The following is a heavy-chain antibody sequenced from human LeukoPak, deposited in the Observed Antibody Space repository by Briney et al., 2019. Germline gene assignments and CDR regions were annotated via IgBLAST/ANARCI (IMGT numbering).Heavy chain of an antibody. J-gene: IGHJ4*02. Sequence: GGSLRLSCAASGFTFSNYWMTWVRQPPGKGLEWVANIKQSGNEENYVDSVKGRFTISRDNAKKLLFLQMNSLRAEDTAVYYCARDRRYFDWYYFDYWGQGTLVTVSS. D-gene: IGHD3-9*01. CDR1: GFTFSNYW. CDR3: ARDRRYFDWYYFDY. CDR2: IKQSGNEE. V-gene: IGHV3-7*01.